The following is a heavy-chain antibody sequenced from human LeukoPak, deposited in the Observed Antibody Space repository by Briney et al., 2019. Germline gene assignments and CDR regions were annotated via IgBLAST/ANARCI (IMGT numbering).Heavy chain of an antibody. D-gene: IGHD3-16*01. CDR3: ARDYTPDFDY. J-gene: IGHJ4*02. V-gene: IGHV1-69*04. CDR2: IIPILGIA. CDR1: GGTFSSYA. Sequence: SVKVSCKASGGTFSSYAISWVRQAPGQGLEWMGRIIPILGIANYAQKFRGRVTITADKSTSTAYMELSSLRSEDTAVYYCARDYTPDFDYWGQGTLVTVSS.